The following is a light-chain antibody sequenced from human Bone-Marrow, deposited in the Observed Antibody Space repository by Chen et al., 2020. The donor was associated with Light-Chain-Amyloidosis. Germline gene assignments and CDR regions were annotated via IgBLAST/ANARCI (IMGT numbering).Light chain of an antibody. CDR3: QQYGTSPLT. V-gene: IGKV3-20*01. J-gene: IGKJ4*01. CDR1: QTISSNY. CDR2: GSS. Sequence: EIVLPHSPGTLSLSPGEGANLSCRASQTISSNYLTWYQQKFGQAPRLLIYGSSSRATGIPDRFTGSGSVTDFTLTINRLEPEDFAMYYCQQYGTSPLTLGGGTKVEIK.